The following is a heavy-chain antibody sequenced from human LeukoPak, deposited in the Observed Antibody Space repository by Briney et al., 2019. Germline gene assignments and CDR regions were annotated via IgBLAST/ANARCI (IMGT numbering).Heavy chain of an antibody. J-gene: IGHJ4*02. D-gene: IGHD5-24*01. Sequence: SETLSLTWTVSGGSISSYYWSWIRQPAGKGLEWIGRIYTSGSTNYNPSLKSRVTMSVDTSKNQFSLKLSSVTAADTAVYYCARGTRRDGYNYSDYWGQGTLVTVSS. CDR3: ARGTRRDGYNYSDY. CDR2: IYTSGST. V-gene: IGHV4-4*07. CDR1: GGSISSYY.